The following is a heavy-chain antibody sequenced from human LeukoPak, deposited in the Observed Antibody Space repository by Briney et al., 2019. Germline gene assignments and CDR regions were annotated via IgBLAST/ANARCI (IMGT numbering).Heavy chain of an antibody. CDR1: GGSMSPYH. CDR3: ARAYFWGIAVAGYYFDN. D-gene: IGHD6-19*01. Sequence: SETLSLTCTLSGGSMSPYHWGWIRQPPGRGLEWTGYIYYSGSTNYNPSLKSRVTISVDTSKNQFSLKLSSATAADTAVYYCARAYFWGIAVAGYYFDNWGQGTLVTVSS. CDR2: IYYSGST. V-gene: IGHV4-59*01. J-gene: IGHJ4*02.